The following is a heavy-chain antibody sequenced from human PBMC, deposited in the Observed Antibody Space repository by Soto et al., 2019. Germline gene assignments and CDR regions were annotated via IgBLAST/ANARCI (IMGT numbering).Heavy chain of an antibody. J-gene: IGHJ3*02. CDR3: ARLAAVANDAFDI. D-gene: IGHD6-19*01. Sequence: SETLSLTCTVSGGSISSYYWSWIRQPPGKGLEWIGYIYYSGSTNYNPSLKSRVTISVDTSKNQFSLKLSSVTAADTAVYYCARLAAVANDAFDIWGQGTMVTVSS. CDR1: GGSISSYY. CDR2: IYYSGST. V-gene: IGHV4-59*01.